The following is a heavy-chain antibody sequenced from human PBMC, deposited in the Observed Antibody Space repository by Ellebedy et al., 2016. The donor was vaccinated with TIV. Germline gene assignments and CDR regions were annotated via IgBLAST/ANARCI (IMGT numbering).Heavy chain of an antibody. CDR2: IYPGDSAT. J-gene: IGHJ3*02. CDR3: ARRITMVRGVIRETYAFDI. CDR1: GYSSTSYW. D-gene: IGHD3-10*01. V-gene: IGHV5-51*01. Sequence: PGGSLRLSCKGSGYSSTSYWIGRVRQMPGPGLEWMGIIYPGDSATRYSPSFQGHVTISADKSISPAYLQWSSLKASDTAMYYCARRITMVRGVIRETYAFDIWGQGTMVTVSS.